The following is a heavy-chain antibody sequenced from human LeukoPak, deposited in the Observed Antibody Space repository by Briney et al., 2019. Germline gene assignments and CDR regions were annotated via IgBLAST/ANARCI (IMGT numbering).Heavy chain of an antibody. CDR3: ARDRGWLMADY. Sequence: GGSLRLSCAASGFTFSSYAMHWVRQAPGKGLEWVAVISYDGSNKYYADSVKGRFTISRDNSKNTLYLQMNSLRAEDTAVYYCARDRGWLMADYWGQGSLVTVSS. V-gene: IGHV3-30-3*01. D-gene: IGHD3-10*01. J-gene: IGHJ4*02. CDR2: ISYDGSNK. CDR1: GFTFSSYA.